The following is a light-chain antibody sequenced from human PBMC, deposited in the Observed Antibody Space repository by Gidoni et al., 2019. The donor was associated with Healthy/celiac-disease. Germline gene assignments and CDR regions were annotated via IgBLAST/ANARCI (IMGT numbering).Light chain of an antibody. CDR2: AAS. CDR3: PQSYSTPFT. Sequence: DIQMTQSPSSLSASVGDRVTITCRASQSISSYLNWYQQKPGKAPKLLIYAASSLQSRVPSRFSGSGSETDFTLTISSLQPEDFATYYCPQSYSTPFTFGPGTKVDIK. V-gene: IGKV1-39*01. J-gene: IGKJ3*01. CDR1: QSISSY.